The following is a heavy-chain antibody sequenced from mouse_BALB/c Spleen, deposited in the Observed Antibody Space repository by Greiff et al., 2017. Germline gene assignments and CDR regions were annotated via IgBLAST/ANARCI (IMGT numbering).Heavy chain of an antibody. Sequence: EVKLMESGGGLVQPGGSMKLSCVASGFTFSNYWMNWVRQSPEKGLEWVAEIRLKSNNYATHYAESVKGRFTISRDDSKSSVYLQMNNLRAEDTGIYYCTRSFDYWGQGTTLTVSS. V-gene: IGHV6-6*02. J-gene: IGHJ2*01. CDR1: GFTFSNYW. CDR3: TRSFDY. CDR2: IRLKSNNYAT.